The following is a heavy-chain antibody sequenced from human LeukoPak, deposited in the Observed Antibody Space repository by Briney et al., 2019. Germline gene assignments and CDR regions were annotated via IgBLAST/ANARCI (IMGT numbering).Heavy chain of an antibody. CDR3: AKTTSLDCDY. J-gene: IGHJ4*02. CDR2: ISYDGSNK. V-gene: IGHV3-30*18. CDR1: GFTFSSYA. Sequence: GGSLRLSCAASGFTFSSYAMSWVRQAPGKGLEWVAVISYDGSNKYYADSVKGRFTISRDNSKNTLYLQMNSLRAEDTAVYYCAKTTSLDCDYWGQGTLVTVSS. D-gene: IGHD2-21*01.